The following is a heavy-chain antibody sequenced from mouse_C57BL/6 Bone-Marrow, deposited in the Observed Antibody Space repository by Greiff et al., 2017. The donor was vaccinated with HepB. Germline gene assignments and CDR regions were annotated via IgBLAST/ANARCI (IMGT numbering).Heavy chain of an antibody. V-gene: IGHV1-64*01. D-gene: IGHD2-5*01. CDR1: GYTFTSYW. J-gene: IGHJ3*01. Sequence: VQLQQSGAELVKPGASVKLSCKASGYTFTSYWMHWVKQRPGQGLEWIGMIHPNSGSTNYNEKFKSKATLTVDKSSSTAYMQLRSLTSEDSAVYYCARKKSYYSNYPFAYWGQGTLVTVSA. CDR3: ARKKSYYSNYPFAY. CDR2: IHPNSGST.